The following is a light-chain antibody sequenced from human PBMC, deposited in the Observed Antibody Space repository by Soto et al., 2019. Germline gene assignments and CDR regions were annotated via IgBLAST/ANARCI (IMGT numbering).Light chain of an antibody. J-gene: IGKJ4*01. Sequence: IEVTQSPSSLAASVGDRVTITCRASQTIGTYVNWYRQKSGAAPELLIYDASTLQSGVPSNFSGSGSGTDFTLSIVTLQPEDSGTYFCQQSYRLPLTFGGGTKVDIK. CDR2: DAS. CDR1: QTIGTY. V-gene: IGKV1-39*01. CDR3: QQSYRLPLT.